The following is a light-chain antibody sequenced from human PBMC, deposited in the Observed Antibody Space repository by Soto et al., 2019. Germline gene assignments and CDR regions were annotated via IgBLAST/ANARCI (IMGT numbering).Light chain of an antibody. Sequence: QSVLTQPPSASGTPGQRVTISCSGSNSNIGRNTVNWYQQFPGAAHNLLIHSDNQRPSGVPDRFSGSRSGTSASLAISGLQSEDEADYYCAAWDESPNVPVFGGGTKLTVL. J-gene: IGLJ3*02. CDR3: AAWDESPNVPV. CDR1: NSNIGRNT. V-gene: IGLV1-44*01. CDR2: SDN.